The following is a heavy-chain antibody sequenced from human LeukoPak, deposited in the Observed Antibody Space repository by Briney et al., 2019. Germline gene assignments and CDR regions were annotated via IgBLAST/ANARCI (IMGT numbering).Heavy chain of an antibody. Sequence: ASVKVSCKASGYTFIGYYMHWVRQAPGQGLEWMGWINPNSGGTKYAQKFQGRVTMTRDTSISTAYMELSRLRSDDTAVYYCARVPLISGTGPKHWFDPWGRGTLVTVSS. CDR2: INPNSGGT. CDR1: GYTFIGYY. J-gene: IGHJ5*02. CDR3: ARVPLISGTGPKHWFDP. D-gene: IGHD3/OR15-3a*01. V-gene: IGHV1-2*02.